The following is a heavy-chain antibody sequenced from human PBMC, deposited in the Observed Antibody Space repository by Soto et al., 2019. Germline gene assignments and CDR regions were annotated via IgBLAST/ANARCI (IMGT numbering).Heavy chain of an antibody. V-gene: IGHV3-33*03. CDR3: ARSDRSTTGYYVRDFDY. CDR1: QFTFSNYG. J-gene: IGHJ4*02. CDR2: IWYDGSNK. Sequence: QVQLVESGGGVVQPGTSLRLSCAASQFTFSNYGMHWVRQAPGKGLEWVALIWYDGSNKYYADSVKGRFTISRDNSKNTLYLQRSSLKVEDTAVYYCARSDRSTTGYYVRDFDYWGQGALVTVSS. D-gene: IGHD1-26*01.